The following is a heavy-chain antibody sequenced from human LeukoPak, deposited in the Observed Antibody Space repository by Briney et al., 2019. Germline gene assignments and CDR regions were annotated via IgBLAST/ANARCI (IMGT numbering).Heavy chain of an antibody. D-gene: IGHD2-15*01. J-gene: IGHJ4*02. V-gene: IGHV5-51*01. CDR2: IYPGDSDT. CDR1: GYSFTSYW. CDR3: ARRRIKDVRESKEYYFDY. Sequence: GESLKISCKGSGYSFTSYWIGWVRQMPGKGLEWMGIIYPGDSDTRYSPSFQGQVTISADKSISTAYQQWSSLRASDTAMYYCARRRIKDVRESKEYYFDYWGQGTLVTVSS.